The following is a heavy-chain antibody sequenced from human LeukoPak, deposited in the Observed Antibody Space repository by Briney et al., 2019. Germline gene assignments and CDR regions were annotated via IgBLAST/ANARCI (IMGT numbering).Heavy chain of an antibody. CDR2: INSDGSST. V-gene: IGHV3-74*01. CDR1: GFTFSSYW. J-gene: IGHJ3*01. CDR3: ANILGYSSGWFW. Sequence: TGGSLRLSCAASGFTFSSYWLHWVRHAPGKGLVWVSRINSDGSSTSYADSVKGRFTTSRDNAKNTLYLQMNRLRAEDTVVYYCANILGYSSGWFWWGQGTMVTVSS. D-gene: IGHD6-19*01.